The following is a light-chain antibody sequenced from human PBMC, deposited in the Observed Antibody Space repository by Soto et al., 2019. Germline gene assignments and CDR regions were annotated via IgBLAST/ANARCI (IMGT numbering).Light chain of an antibody. CDR1: SSNIGAGYP. CDR3: QSSDSSLSRRWV. V-gene: IGLV1-40*01. J-gene: IGLJ3*02. Sequence: QSVLTQPPSVSGAQGQRVTISCTGSSSNIGAGYPVHWYQQLPGTAPKLLVAGNRPSGVPDRFSVSKSGASASLAITGLQAEDEADYYCQSSDSSLSRRWVFGGGTKVTVL. CDR2: G.